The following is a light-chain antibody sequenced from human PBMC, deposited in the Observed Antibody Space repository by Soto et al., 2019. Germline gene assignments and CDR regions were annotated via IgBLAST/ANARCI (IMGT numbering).Light chain of an antibody. J-gene: IGKJ1*01. Sequence: DIQMTQSPSTLSASVGDRVTITCRASQSIDTWLAWHQQKPGRAPKLLISKASILESGVPSRFSGSGSGTDFTLTINGLQPDDFAIYYCQQYISYRAFGQGTKV. CDR1: QSIDTW. V-gene: IGKV1-5*03. CDR3: QQYISYRA. CDR2: KAS.